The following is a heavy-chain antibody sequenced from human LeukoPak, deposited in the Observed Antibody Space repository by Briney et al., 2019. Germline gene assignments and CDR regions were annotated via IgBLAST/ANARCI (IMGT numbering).Heavy chain of an antibody. CDR2: ISSSSSTI. J-gene: IGHJ4*02. CDR3: ATTYYEGRDFDY. CDR1: GFTFSSYS. V-gene: IGHV3-48*01. Sequence: PGGSLRLSCAASGFTFSSYSMNWVRQAPGKGLEWVSYISSSSSTICYADSVKGRFTISRDNSKNTLYLQMNSLRAEDTAVYYCATTYYEGRDFDYWGQGTLVTVSS. D-gene: IGHD3-22*01.